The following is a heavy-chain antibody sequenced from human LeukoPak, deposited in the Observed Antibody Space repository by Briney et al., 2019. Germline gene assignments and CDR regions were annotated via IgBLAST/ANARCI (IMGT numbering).Heavy chain of an antibody. CDR2: ISGSGGST. D-gene: IGHD3-3*01. CDR3: ATTYYDFWSGYSVGCYFDY. J-gene: IGHJ4*02. Sequence: PGGSLRLSCAASGFTFSSYAMSWVRQAPGKGLEWVSAISGSGGSTYYADSVKGRFTISRDNSKNTLYLQMNSLRAEDTAVYYCATTYYDFWSGYSVGCYFDYWGQGTLVTVSS. V-gene: IGHV3-23*01. CDR1: GFTFSSYA.